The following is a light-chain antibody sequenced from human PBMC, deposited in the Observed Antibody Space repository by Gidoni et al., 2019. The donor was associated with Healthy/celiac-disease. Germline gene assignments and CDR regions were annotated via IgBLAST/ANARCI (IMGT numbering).Light chain of an antibody. J-gene: IGKJ4*01. CDR3: RQSYSTPLT. V-gene: IGKV1-39*01. Sequence: DIQMTQSPSSPSAPVGDRVTITCRARQSISSYLNWYQQKPGKAPKLLIYAASSLQSGVPSRFSGSGSATDFTLTISSRQPEDFATYYCRQSYSTPLTFGGGTKVEIK. CDR1: QSISSY. CDR2: AAS.